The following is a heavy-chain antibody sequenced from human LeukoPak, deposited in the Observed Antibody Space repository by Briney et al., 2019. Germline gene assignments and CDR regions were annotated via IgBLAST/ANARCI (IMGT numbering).Heavy chain of an antibody. D-gene: IGHD3-9*01. CDR3: ARLSGVPKLRDILTGYRPRNWFDP. CDR2: IYYSGST. V-gene: IGHV4-59*01. CDR1: GGSISSYY. J-gene: IGHJ5*02. Sequence: SETLSLTCTVSGGSISSYYWSWIRQPPGKGLEWIGYIYYSGSTNYNPSLKSRATISVDTSKNQFSLKLSSVTAADTAVYYCARLSGVPKLRDILTGYRPRNWFDPWGQGTLVTVSS.